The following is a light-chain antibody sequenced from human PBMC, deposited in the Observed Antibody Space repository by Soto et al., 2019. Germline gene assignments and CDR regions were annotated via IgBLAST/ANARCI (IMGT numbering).Light chain of an antibody. CDR2: PAS. Sequence: DIQMTQSPSSVSPSVGDRVTITCRASQGIDNWLAWYQQKPGKAPNLLIFPASTFQSGVPSRFSGSGSGTDFTLTISSLQPEDFATYYCQQANNFPITIGQGTRLEMK. CDR3: QQANNFPIT. CDR1: QGIDNW. V-gene: IGKV1D-12*01. J-gene: IGKJ5*01.